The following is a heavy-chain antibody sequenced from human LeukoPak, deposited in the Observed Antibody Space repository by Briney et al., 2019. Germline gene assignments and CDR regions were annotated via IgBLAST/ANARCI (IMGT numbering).Heavy chain of an antibody. J-gene: IGHJ4*02. CDR1: GFTFDDYA. V-gene: IGHV3-43*02. CDR2: ISGDGGST. Sequence: GGSLRLSCAASGFTFDDYAMHWVRQAPGKGLEWVSLISGDGGSTYYADSVKGRFTISRDNSKNSLYLQMNSLRTEDAALYYCAKDIHAYCGGDCLIDYWGQGTLVTVSS. CDR3: AKDIHAYCGGDCLIDY. D-gene: IGHD2-21*02.